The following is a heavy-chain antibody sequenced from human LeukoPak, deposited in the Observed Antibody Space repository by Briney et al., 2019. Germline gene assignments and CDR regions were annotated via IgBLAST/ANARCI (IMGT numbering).Heavy chain of an antibody. Sequence: SQTLSLTCAVPGGSISSGGYSWNWIRQPPGKGLEWIGYIYHSGTTYYNPSLKSRVTISVDRSKNQFSLKLSSVTAADTAVYYCARESTMVRGGIDWGQGTLVTVSS. CDR2: IYHSGTT. CDR1: GGSISSGGYS. D-gene: IGHD3-10*01. V-gene: IGHV4-30-2*01. J-gene: IGHJ4*02. CDR3: ARESTMVRGGID.